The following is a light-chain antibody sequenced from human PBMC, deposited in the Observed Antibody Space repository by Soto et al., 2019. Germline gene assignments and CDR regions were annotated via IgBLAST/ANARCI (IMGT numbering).Light chain of an antibody. J-gene: IGKJ1*01. V-gene: IGKV1-27*01. Sequence: EIQMTQSPSSLSASVGDRVTITCRASQDINNYLAWYQQKPGKVPKLLIYAASTLQSEVPSRFSGGGSGTDFTLTISSLQPEDVATYYCQKYNGAPWTFGQGTKVEIK. CDR1: QDINNY. CDR2: AAS. CDR3: QKYNGAPWT.